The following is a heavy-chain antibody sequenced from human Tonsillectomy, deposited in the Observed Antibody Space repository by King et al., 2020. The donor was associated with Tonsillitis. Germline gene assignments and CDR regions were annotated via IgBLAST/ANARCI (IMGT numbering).Heavy chain of an antibody. J-gene: IGHJ4*02. Sequence: VQLVESGGDLVQPGGSLRLSCAASGFTFSSYWMHWVRQAPGKGLVWVSRINSDGSSTSYADSVKGRFTISRDNAKNTLYLQMNSLRAEDTAVYYCARGPRMDGYNSFDYWGQGTLVTVSS. V-gene: IGHV3-74*01. CDR3: ARGPRMDGYNSFDY. CDR1: GFTFSSYW. D-gene: IGHD5-24*01. CDR2: INSDGSST.